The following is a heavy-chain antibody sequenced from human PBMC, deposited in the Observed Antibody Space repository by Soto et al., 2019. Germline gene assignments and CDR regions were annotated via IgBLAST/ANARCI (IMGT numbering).Heavy chain of an antibody. CDR3: ASGGNGGASAYYYYCYGMDV. J-gene: IGHJ6*02. Sequence: QVQLVQSGAEVKKPGSSVKVSCKASGGTFSSYAISWVRQAPGQGLEWMGGIIPICGTANYAQKFQGRVTINADESTSAAYMELSSLRSEDTAVYYCASGGNGGASAYYYYCYGMDVWGQGSTVTVSS. D-gene: IGHD3-10*01. CDR2: IIPICGTA. V-gene: IGHV1-69*01. CDR1: GGTFSSYA.